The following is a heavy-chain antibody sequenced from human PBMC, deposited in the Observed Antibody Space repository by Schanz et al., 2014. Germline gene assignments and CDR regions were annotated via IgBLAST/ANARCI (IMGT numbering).Heavy chain of an antibody. D-gene: IGHD6-13*01. J-gene: IGHJ4*02. CDR2: INPSGGST. CDR1: GYTFTSYS. V-gene: IGHV1-46*03. CDR3: ARDGVYAADGCNY. Sequence: QVQLVQSGAEVKKPGASVKVSCKASGYTFTSYSMHWVRQAPGQGLEWVGMINPSGGSTTYAQKFQGRATMTRDTSTSTVYMVLSSLRSEDTALYYSARDGVYAADGCNYWGQGSLVTVSS.